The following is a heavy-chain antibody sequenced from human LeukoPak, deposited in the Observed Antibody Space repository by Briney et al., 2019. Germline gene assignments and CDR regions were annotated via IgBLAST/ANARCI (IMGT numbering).Heavy chain of an antibody. CDR3: AKGWLQFNRGIGY. CDR2: ISGSGDST. D-gene: IGHD5-24*01. V-gene: IGHV3-23*01. J-gene: IGHJ4*02. Sequence: GGSLRLSCAASGFTFSNYAMRWVRQAPGKGLEWVSGISGSGDSTYYADSVKGRFTISRDNSKNTLYLQMNSLRAEDTAVYYCAKGWLQFNRGIGYWGQGTLVTVSS. CDR1: GFTFSNYA.